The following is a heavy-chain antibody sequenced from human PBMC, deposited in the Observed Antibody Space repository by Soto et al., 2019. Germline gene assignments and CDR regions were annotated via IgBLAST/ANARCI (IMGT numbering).Heavy chain of an antibody. J-gene: IGHJ6*02. D-gene: IGHD3-3*01. CDR2: IIPIFGTA. V-gene: IGHV1-69*13. CDR1: GGTFSSYA. Sequence: ASVKVSCKASGGTFSSYAISWVRQAPGQGLEWMGGIIPIFGTANYAQKFQGRVTITADESTSTAYMELSSLRSEDTAVYYCARGKKERNTYYDFWSGYYNRNYYYYYGMDVWGQGTKVTVSS. CDR3: ARGKKERNTYYDFWSGYYNRNYYYYYGMDV.